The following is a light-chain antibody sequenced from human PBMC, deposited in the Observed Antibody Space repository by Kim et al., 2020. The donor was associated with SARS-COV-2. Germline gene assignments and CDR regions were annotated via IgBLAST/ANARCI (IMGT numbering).Light chain of an antibody. Sequence: QSALTQPASVSGSPGQSITISCTGTRSNIGGYNHVSWYQQHPGKAPKLLIYEVSNRPSGISNRFSGSKSGNTASLTISRLQADDEADYYCGSYTNGSAPVTLGGGTQLTVL. J-gene: IGLJ2*01. V-gene: IGLV2-14*01. CDR1: RSNIGGYNH. CDR2: EVS. CDR3: GSYTNGSAPVT.